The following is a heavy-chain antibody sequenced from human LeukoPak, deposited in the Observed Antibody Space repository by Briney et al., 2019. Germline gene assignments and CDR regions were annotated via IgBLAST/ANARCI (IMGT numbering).Heavy chain of an antibody. J-gene: IGHJ4*02. CDR2: ISGYSGNT. Sequence: ASVKVSCKASGYTFTTYGISWGREAPGEGLEWMGWISGYSGNTNYAQKLQGKVTMTTDTSTSTAYMELRSLRSDDTAVYYCVRARGDSSGWYSVYWGQGTLVTVSS. CDR1: GYTFTTYG. V-gene: IGHV1-18*04. D-gene: IGHD6-19*01. CDR3: VRARGDSSGWYSVY.